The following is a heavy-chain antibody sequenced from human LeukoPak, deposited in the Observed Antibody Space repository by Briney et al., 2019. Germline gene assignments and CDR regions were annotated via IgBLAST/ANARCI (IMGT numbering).Heavy chain of an antibody. CDR3: AKDTSRSTAARGDAFDI. J-gene: IGHJ3*02. V-gene: IGHV3-9*03. Sequence: GGSLRLSCAASGFTFDDYAMHWVRQAPGKGLEWVSGISWNSGSIGYADTVKGRFTISRDNAKNSLYLQMNSLRAEDMALYYCAKDTSRSTAARGDAFDIWGQGTMVTVSS. CDR2: ISWNSGSI. CDR1: GFTFDDYA. D-gene: IGHD6-6*01.